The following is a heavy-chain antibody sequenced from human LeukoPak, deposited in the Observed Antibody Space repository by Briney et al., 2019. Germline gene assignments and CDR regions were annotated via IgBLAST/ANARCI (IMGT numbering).Heavy chain of an antibody. Sequence: QSGGSLRLSCAASGFTVSSNYMSWVRQAPGKGLEWVSAIDSSGYTYYADSVKDRFIVSRDNSQNTLYLQMNSVRAEDTAVYYCARDLSPGVAFRGRFDPWGQGTLVTVSS. J-gene: IGHJ5*02. CDR2: IDSSGYT. CDR1: GFTVSSNY. V-gene: IGHV3-66*01. D-gene: IGHD3-16*01. CDR3: ARDLSPGVAFRGRFDP.